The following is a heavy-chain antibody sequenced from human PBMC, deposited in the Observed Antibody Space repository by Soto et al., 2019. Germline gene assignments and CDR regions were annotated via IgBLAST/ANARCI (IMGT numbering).Heavy chain of an antibody. Sequence: EVQLLESGGGFVQPGGSLRLSCAASGFTFSNYAMSWVRQASGKGLEWVSGISGSGYSTYYADSLKGRFTISRDNSRNTVYLQMNSLRAEDTAIYYCASRRFYDRNGYFYYYFDDWGQGTLVTVSS. CDR3: ASRRFYDRNGYFYYYFDD. CDR1: GFTFSNYA. D-gene: IGHD3-22*01. J-gene: IGHJ4*02. V-gene: IGHV3-23*01. CDR2: ISGSGYST.